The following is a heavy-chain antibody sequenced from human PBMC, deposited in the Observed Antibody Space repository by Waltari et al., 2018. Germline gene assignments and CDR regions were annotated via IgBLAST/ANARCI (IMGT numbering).Heavy chain of an antibody. CDR1: GFTFSNAW. V-gene: IGHV3-15*01. Sequence: EVQLVESGGGLVKPGGSLRLSCAASGFTFSNAWMSWVRQAPGRGLEWVGRIKSKTDGGTTDYAAPVKGRFTISRDDSKNTLYLQMNSLKTEDTAVYYCTTELKAGYYYYYMDVWGKGTTVTVAS. CDR3: TTELKAGYYYYYMDV. CDR2: IKSKTDGGTT. J-gene: IGHJ6*03.